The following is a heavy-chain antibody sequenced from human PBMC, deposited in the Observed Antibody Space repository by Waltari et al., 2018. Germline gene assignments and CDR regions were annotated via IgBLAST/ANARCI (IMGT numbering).Heavy chain of an antibody. J-gene: IGHJ4*02. D-gene: IGHD5-12*01. V-gene: IGHV3-73*02. CDR2: IRSKANSYAT. Sequence: EVQLVESGGGLVQPGGSLKLSCAASGFTFSGSAMHWVRQASGKGLGGVGRIRSKANSYATAYAASVKGRFTISRDDSKNTAYLQMNSLKTEDTAVYYCTRGEYSGYGWGQGTLVTVSS. CDR3: TRGEYSGYG. CDR1: GFTFSGSA.